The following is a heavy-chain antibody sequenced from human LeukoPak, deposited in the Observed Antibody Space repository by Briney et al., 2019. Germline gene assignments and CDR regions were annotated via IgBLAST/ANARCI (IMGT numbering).Heavy chain of an antibody. D-gene: IGHD3-9*01. CDR1: GFTFDDYA. V-gene: IGHV3-9*01. J-gene: IGHJ4*02. CDR2: ISWNSGSI. CDR3: TYNDILSEGDY. Sequence: PGGSLRLSCAASGFTFDDYAMHWVRQALGKGLEWVSGISWNSGSIGYADSVKGRFTISRDNAKNSLYLQMNSLRAEDTALYYCTYNDILSEGDYWGQGTLVTVSS.